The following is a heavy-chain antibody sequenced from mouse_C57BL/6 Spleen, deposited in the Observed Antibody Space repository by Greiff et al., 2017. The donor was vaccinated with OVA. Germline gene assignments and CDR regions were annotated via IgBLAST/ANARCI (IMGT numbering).Heavy chain of an antibody. CDR1: GFTFNTYA. CDR2: IRSKSSNYAT. V-gene: IGHV10-3*01. CDR3: VWGYYGSRGDWYFDV. J-gene: IGHJ1*03. Sequence: EVMLVESGGGLVQPKGSLKLSCAASGFTFNTYAMHWVRQAPGKGLEWVARIRSKSSNYATYYADSVKDRFTISRDDSQSMLYLQMNNLKTEDTAMYYCVWGYYGSRGDWYFDVWGTGTTVTVSS. D-gene: IGHD1-1*01.